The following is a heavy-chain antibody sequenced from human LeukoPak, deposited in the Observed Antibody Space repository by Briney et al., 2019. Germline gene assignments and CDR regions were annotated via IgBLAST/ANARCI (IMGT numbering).Heavy chain of an antibody. CDR3: TSNLYCSTSSCYTLDN. CDR2: IKSKSERGTT. Sequence: GGSLRLFCAASGFTFSNGWMRWVRQAPGKGGEGGGRIKSKSERGTTDYAAPVKGRFTISRDGSTNTVYLHMNSLKTEDTAVYFCTSNLYCSTSSCYTLDNWGQGTLVAVSP. D-gene: IGHD2-2*02. V-gene: IGHV3-15*01. CDR1: GFTFSNGW. J-gene: IGHJ4*02.